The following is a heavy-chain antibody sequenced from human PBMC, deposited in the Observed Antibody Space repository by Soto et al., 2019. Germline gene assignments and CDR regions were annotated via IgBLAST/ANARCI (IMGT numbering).Heavy chain of an antibody. CDR2: ISSSSSYI. Sequence: GGSLRLSCAASGFTFSSYSMNWVRQAPGKGLEWVSSISSSSSYIYYADSVKGRFTISRDNAKNSLYLQMNSLRAEDTAVYYCARDGVELAVAGRKWFDPWGQGTLVTVSS. CDR3: ARDGVELAVAGRKWFDP. V-gene: IGHV3-21*01. D-gene: IGHD6-19*01. J-gene: IGHJ5*02. CDR1: GFTFSSYS.